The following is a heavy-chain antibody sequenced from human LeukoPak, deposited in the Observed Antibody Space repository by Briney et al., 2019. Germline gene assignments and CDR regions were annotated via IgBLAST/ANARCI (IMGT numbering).Heavy chain of an antibody. V-gene: IGHV1-2*06. CDR2: INPNSGGT. CDR1: GYTFTGYY. D-gene: IGHD2-15*01. CDR3: ASAAYCSGGSCPRGYYFDY. Sequence: ASVKVSCEASGYTFTGYYMHWVRQAPGQGLEWMGRINPNSGGTNYAQKFQGRVTMTRDTSISTAYMELSRLRSDDTAVYYCASAAYCSGGSCPRGYYFDYWGQGTLVTVSS. J-gene: IGHJ4*02.